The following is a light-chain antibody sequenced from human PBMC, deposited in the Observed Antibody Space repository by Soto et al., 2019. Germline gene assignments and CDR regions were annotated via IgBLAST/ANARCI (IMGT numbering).Light chain of an antibody. CDR3: QQYNTYLRT. V-gene: IGKV1-5*03. Sequence: DIQMTQSPSTLSASVGDRVIIVCRASQSIGSWLAWYQQKPGKAPNLLIYKASSLESGVPSRFSGSGSGTEFTLTIRSLQPDDFATYYCQQYNTYLRTFGQGTKVDIK. CDR2: KAS. CDR1: QSIGSW. J-gene: IGKJ1*01.